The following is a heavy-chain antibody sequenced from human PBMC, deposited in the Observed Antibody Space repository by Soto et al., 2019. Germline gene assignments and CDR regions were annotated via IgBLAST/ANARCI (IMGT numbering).Heavy chain of an antibody. D-gene: IGHD3-10*01. J-gene: IGHJ6*03. Sequence: SETLSLTCAVYGDSSSAYYWSWIRQTPGQGLEWIGEINHSGSTNYSPSLKSRVSISVDTSKNQFSLKLSSVTAADTAVYFCATPTSSSGSHYNPYYYYMDVWGNGTTVTVSS. CDR3: ATPTSSSGSHYNPYYYYMDV. V-gene: IGHV4-34*01. CDR2: INHSGST. CDR1: GDSSSAYY.